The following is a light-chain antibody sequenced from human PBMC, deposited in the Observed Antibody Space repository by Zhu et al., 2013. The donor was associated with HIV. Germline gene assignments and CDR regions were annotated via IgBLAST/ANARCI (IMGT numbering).Light chain of an antibody. CDR3: QDLNTFPFT. CDR2: GAS. Sequence: EIVMTQSPATLSAFPGERVTLSCRANQTIDTKVAWYRQSPGQAPILLIYGASIRATGVPARFTGSGSGAEFTLTINSLQPEDFATYFCQDLNTFPFTFGPGTKVDV. J-gene: IGKJ3*01. V-gene: IGKV3-15*01. CDR1: QTIDTK.